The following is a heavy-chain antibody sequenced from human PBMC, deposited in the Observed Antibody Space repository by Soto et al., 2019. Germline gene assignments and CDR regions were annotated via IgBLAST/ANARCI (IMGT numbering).Heavy chain of an antibody. J-gene: IGHJ6*02. Sequence: EVQLVESGGGLVQPGRSLRLSCAASGFTFDDYAMHWVRQAPGKGLEWVSGISWNSGSIGYADSVKGRFTISRDNAKNSLYLQMNSLRAEDTALYYCAKVYGDYRLGYYYDMDVWGQGTTVTVSS. CDR3: AKVYGDYRLGYYYDMDV. D-gene: IGHD4-17*01. CDR1: GFTFDDYA. V-gene: IGHV3-9*01. CDR2: ISWNSGSI.